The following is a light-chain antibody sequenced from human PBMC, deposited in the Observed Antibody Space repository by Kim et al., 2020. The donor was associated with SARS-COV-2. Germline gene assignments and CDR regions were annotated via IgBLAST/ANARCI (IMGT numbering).Light chain of an antibody. V-gene: IGLV2-14*03. Sequence: QSITISCTGTSSDVGGYNYVSWFQQHPGKAPKLLIYDVTDRPSGVSNRFSGSKSGNTASLTISGLQAEDEADYYCSSYTSSSTRVFGGGTQLTVL. J-gene: IGLJ3*02. CDR3: SSYTSSSTRV. CDR2: DVT. CDR1: SSDVGGYNY.